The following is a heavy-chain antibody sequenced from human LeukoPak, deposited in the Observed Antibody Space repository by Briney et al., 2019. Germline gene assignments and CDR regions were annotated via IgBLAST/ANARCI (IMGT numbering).Heavy chain of an antibody. V-gene: IGHV3-11*04. CDR1: GFTFSDYN. D-gene: IGHD6-13*01. J-gene: IGHJ4*02. CDR2: ISRSGSTK. Sequence: GGSLRLSCAASGFTFSDYNMRWIRQAPGKGLEWVSSISRSGSTKYYADSVKGRFTISRDNAKNSLFLQMNSLRAEDTAVYYCARGGYSSSWYEYYFDYWGQGTLVTVSS. CDR3: ARGGYSSSWYEYYFDY.